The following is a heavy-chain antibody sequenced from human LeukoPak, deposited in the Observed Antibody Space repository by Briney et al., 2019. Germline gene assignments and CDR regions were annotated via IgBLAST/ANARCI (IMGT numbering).Heavy chain of an antibody. CDR1: GFSFNNYA. CDR2: IWFEGSKG. CDR3: ASQYYYYNSDYLDGFDI. V-gene: IGHV3-33*01. D-gene: IGHD3-22*01. Sequence: PGGSLRLSCVASGFSFNNYAMHWVRQAPGRGRVWVAMIWFEGSKGDYVDYVKGGFFNSRDNTNSTLSMQMHSLRAEDTAVYYSASQYYYYNSDYLDGFDIWGQGTMVTVSS. J-gene: IGHJ3*02.